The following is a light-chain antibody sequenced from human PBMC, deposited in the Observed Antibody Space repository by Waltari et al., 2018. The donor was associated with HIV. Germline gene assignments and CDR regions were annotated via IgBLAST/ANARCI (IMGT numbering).Light chain of an antibody. CDR2: AAS. CDR3: QQSNSTVWT. CDR1: QSISSY. J-gene: IGKJ1*01. V-gene: IGKV1-39*01. Sequence: DIQMTQSPSSLSASVGDTVTITCRASQSISSYLNWYQQKPGKAPKLLIYAASTLQSGVPSRFSGSGSGTDFTLTISSLQPEDFATYYCQQSNSTVWTFGQGTKVEIK.